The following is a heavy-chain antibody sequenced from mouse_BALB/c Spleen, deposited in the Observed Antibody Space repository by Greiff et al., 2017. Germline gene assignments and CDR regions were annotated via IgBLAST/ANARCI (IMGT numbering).Heavy chain of an antibody. Sequence: VKLQESGAELVRPGVSVKISCKGSGYTFTDYAMHWVKQSHAKSLEWIGVISTYYGDASYNQKFKGKATMTVDKSSSTAYMELARLTSEDSAIYYCARYDYDYFDYWGQGTTLTVSS. V-gene: IGHV1S137*01. D-gene: IGHD2-4*01. CDR3: ARYDYDYFDY. CDR1: GYTFTDYA. J-gene: IGHJ2*01. CDR2: ISTYYGDA.